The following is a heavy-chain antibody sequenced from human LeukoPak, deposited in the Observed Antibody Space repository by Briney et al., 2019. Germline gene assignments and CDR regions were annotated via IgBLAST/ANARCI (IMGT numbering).Heavy chain of an antibody. V-gene: IGHV3-23*01. CDR2: ISGNGFTT. D-gene: IGHD2-21*01. Sequence: PGGSPRLSCAASGFTFTNYVMTWVRQAPGKGLEWVSGISGNGFTTFYADSVRGRFTISRDNSKNTIYLQMNSLRAEDTAVYYCAKDFQGQIPDAFDVWGQGTMVTVSS. CDR1: GFTFTNYV. CDR3: AKDFQGQIPDAFDV. J-gene: IGHJ3*01.